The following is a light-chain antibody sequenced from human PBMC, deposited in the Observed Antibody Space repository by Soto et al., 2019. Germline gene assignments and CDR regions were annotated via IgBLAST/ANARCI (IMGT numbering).Light chain of an antibody. Sequence: EIVLTQSPGTLSLSPGERATLSCRASQSFDAKYLAWYRQIPGQPPRLLMYGASIRAPGIPDRFSGSGSGTDFTLTISKLEPEEFAFYYCQHYSGSSRAFGPGTKVEIK. J-gene: IGKJ1*01. CDR3: QHYSGSSRA. CDR2: GAS. CDR1: QSFDAKY. V-gene: IGKV3-20*01.